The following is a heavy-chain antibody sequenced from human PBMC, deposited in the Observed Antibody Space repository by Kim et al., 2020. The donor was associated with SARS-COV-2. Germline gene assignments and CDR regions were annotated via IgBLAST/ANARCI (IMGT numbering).Heavy chain of an antibody. CDR2: ISSSSSYI. V-gene: IGHV3-21*01. Sequence: GGSLRLSCAASGFTFSSYSMNWVRQAPGKGLEWVSSISSSSSYIYYADSVKGRFTISRDNAKNSLYLQMNSLRAEDTAVYYCARDTQSGGLSYFDYWGQGTLVTVSS. D-gene: IGHD5-12*01. CDR1: GFTFSSYS. J-gene: IGHJ4*02. CDR3: ARDTQSGGLSYFDY.